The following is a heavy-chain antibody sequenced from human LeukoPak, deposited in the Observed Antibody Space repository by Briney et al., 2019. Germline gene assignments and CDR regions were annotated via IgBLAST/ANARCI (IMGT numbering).Heavy chain of an antibody. J-gene: IGHJ6*03. CDR2: IYYSGST. CDR1: GFSISSYY. V-gene: IGHV4-59*01. D-gene: IGHD3-3*01. Sequence: PSETLSLTCTVSGFSISSYYWSWIRQPPGKGLEWVGSIYYSGSTNYNPSLKSRGAISLETSTNQISLKLRSVIAADTAVYYCARVPSYYDFWSDSYYYHMDGWSKGTTVTVSS. CDR3: ARVPSYYDFWSDSYYYHMDG.